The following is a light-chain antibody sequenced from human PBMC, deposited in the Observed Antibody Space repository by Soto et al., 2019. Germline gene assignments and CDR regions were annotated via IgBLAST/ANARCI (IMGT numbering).Light chain of an antibody. Sequence: DLQMTQSRSSLSVSVGDSVTITCRTAERISTFLNWYQQKPGKAPKLLISAASSLQSGVPSRFSGSGSGTDFSLTINSLQPEDFATYYCQQSYTPPIPFGQGTLLEIK. V-gene: IGKV1-39*01. CDR3: QQSYTPPIP. J-gene: IGKJ5*01. CDR1: ERISTF. CDR2: AAS.